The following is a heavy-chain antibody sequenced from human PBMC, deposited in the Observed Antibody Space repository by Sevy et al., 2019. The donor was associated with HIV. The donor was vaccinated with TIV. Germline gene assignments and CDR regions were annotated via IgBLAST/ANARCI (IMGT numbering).Heavy chain of an antibody. CDR2: ISYDINNK. CDR3: AKALHRVYFGMDV. D-gene: IGHD4-4*01. J-gene: IGHJ6*02. Sequence: GGSLRLSCAASGFTFFAYTMHWVRQAPGKGLEWVALISYDINNKYYADSVKGRFTISRDNSKNTLYLQMNSLRAEDTAVYYCAKALHRVYFGMDVWGQGTTVTVSS. V-gene: IGHV3-30-3*01. CDR1: GFTFFAYT.